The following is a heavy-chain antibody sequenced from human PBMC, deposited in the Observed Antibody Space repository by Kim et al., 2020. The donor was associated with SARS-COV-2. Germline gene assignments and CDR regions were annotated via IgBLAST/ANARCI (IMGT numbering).Heavy chain of an antibody. V-gene: IGHV3-66*04. Sequence: GGSLRLSCAASGFSVISNYMNWVRQAPGKGLEWVSVIFVGGDRYYADSVKGRFIISRDKSKNTVFLEMNSLRTEDTAVYYCARQRWLQSEFDYWGQGTLV. J-gene: IGHJ4*02. D-gene: IGHD5-12*01. CDR2: IFVGGDR. CDR3: ARQRWLQSEFDY. CDR1: GFSVISNY.